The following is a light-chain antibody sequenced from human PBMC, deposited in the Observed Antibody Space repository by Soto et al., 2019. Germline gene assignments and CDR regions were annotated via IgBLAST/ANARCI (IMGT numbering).Light chain of an antibody. CDR3: SSYAGSNMVV. CDR1: SSDVGGYNY. J-gene: IGLJ2*01. Sequence: QSVLTQPPSASGSPGQSVTISCTGTSSDVGGYNYVSWYQQHPGKAPKLMIYEVSKRPSGVPDRFSGSKSGNTASLTVSGIQAEDEADYYRSSYAGSNMVVFGGGTKLTVL. CDR2: EVS. V-gene: IGLV2-8*01.